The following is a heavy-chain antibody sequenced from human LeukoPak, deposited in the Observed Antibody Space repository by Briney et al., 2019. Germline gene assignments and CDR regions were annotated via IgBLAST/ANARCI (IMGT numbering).Heavy chain of an antibody. J-gene: IGHJ5*02. D-gene: IGHD6-19*01. CDR3: AVESSPNRFDP. V-gene: IGHV1-69*04. CDR1: GGTFSSYA. CDR2: IIPIFGIA. Sequence: SVKVPCKASGGTFSSYAISWVRQAPGQGLEWMGRIIPIFGIANYAQKFQGRVTITADKSTSTAYMELSSLRSEDTAVYYCAVESSPNRFDPWGQGTLVTVSS.